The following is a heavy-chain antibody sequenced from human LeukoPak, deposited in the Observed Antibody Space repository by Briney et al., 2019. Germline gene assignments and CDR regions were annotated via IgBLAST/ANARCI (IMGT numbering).Heavy chain of an antibody. CDR3: AKFGGSLDY. D-gene: IGHD3-16*01. J-gene: IGHJ4*02. V-gene: IGHV3-30*02. Sequence: GGSLRLSCAASGFTFSSYGMHWVRQAPGKRLEWVAFIRCDGSNKYYADSVKGRFTISRDNSKNTLYLQMNSLRAEDTAVYYCAKFGGSLDYWGQGTLVTVSS. CDR2: IRCDGSNK. CDR1: GFTFSSYG.